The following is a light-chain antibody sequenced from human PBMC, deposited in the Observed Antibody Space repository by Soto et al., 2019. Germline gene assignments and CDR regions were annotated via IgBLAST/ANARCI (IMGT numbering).Light chain of an antibody. CDR2: GAS. V-gene: IGKV3-20*01. J-gene: IGKJ1*01. CDR3: QQHGSSPWM. Sequence: EIVLTRSPATLSLSPGERATLSCRASQSVSGYLAWYQQKPGQTPRLLIYGASSRATGIPDRFSGSGSGTDFTLTISRLEPEDFAVYYCQQHGSSPWMFGQGTKVDI. CDR1: QSVSGY.